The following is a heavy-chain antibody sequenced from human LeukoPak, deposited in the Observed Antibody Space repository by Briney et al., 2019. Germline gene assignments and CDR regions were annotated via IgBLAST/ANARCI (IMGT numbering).Heavy chain of an antibody. V-gene: IGHV1-69*05. D-gene: IGHD2-2*01. CDR3: ARDGTRSTWFDP. CDR2: IIPIFGTA. Sequence: ASVKVSCKASGGTFSSYAISWVRQAPGQGLEWMGGIIPIFGTANYAQKFQGRVTITTDESTSTAYMELSILRSEDTAVYYCARDGTRSTWFDPWGQGTLVTVSS. J-gene: IGHJ5*02. CDR1: GGTFSSYA.